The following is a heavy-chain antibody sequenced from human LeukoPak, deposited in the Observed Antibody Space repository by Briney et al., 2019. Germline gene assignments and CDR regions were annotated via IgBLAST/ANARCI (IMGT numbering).Heavy chain of an antibody. CDR1: GGSISSYY. CDR3: ARDFNGDGNWFDP. Sequence: SETLSLTCTVSGGSISSYYWSWIRQPPGKGLEWIGYIYYSGSTNYNPSLKSRVTISVDTSKNQFSLKLSSVTAADTAVYYCARDFNGDGNWFDPWGQGTLVTVSS. D-gene: IGHD4-17*01. V-gene: IGHV4-59*01. J-gene: IGHJ5*02. CDR2: IYYSGST.